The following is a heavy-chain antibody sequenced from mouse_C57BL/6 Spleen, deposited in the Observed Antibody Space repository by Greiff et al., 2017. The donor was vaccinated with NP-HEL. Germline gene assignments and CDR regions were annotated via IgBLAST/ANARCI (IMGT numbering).Heavy chain of an antibody. CDR2: IDPNSGGT. CDR1: GYTFTSYW. Sequence: VQLQQPGAELVKPGASVKLSCKASGYTFTSYWMHWVKQRPGRGLEWIGRIDPNSGGTKYNEKFKSKATLTVDKPSSTAYMQISSLTSEDSAVYYCARSTVVYFDYWGQGTTLTVSS. J-gene: IGHJ2*01. CDR3: ARSTVVYFDY. V-gene: IGHV1-72*01. D-gene: IGHD1-1*01.